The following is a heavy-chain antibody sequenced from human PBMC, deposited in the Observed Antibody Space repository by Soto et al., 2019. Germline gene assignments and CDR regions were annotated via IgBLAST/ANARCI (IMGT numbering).Heavy chain of an antibody. CDR3: ARDEEDANLMIVVLPGDY. CDR1: GYRFSRYG. J-gene: IGHJ4*02. Sequence: QVQLVQSGGEVKKPGASVKVSCKTSGYRFSRYGINWVRQAPGQGLEWMGWISTYNGNTQYAQKFQGRVIMTIDTSTNTAYLELRSLRSHDTSVYYCARDEEDANLMIVVLPGDYWGQGTLVCVSS. V-gene: IGHV1-18*01. CDR2: ISTYNGNT. D-gene: IGHD3-22*01.